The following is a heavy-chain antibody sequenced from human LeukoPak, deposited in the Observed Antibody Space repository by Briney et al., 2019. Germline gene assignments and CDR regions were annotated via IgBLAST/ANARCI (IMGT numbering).Heavy chain of an antibody. J-gene: IGHJ4*02. CDR3: ARPAGGY. V-gene: IGHV3-53*01. Sequence: GGSLRLSCAASGFTFSSYAMSWVRQAPGKGLEWVSVIYSGGSTYYADSVKGRFTISRDNSKNTLYLQMNSLRAEDTAVYYCARPAGGYWGQGTLVTVSS. CDR1: GFTFSSYA. CDR2: IYSGGST. D-gene: IGHD3-16*01.